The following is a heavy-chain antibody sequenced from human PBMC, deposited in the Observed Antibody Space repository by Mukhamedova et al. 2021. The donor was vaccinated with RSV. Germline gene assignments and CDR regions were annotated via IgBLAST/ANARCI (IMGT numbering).Heavy chain of an antibody. CDR3: ARVWYELVFWPDY. Sequence: GWLGWISGYNGNTKYERKLQGRVTMTTDTSTSTAYMELRSLRSDDTAVYYCARVWYELVFWPDYWGQGTPVTGSS. V-gene: IGHV1-18*01. D-gene: IGHD2-8*02. J-gene: IGHJ4*02. CDR2: ISGYNGNT.